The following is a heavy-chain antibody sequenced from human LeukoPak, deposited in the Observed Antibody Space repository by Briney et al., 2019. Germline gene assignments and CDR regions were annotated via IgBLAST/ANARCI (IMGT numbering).Heavy chain of an antibody. CDR1: GFTFDDYA. V-gene: IGHV3-74*01. J-gene: IGHJ4*02. Sequence: GGSLRLSCTASGFTFDDYAMHWVRHAPGKGLVWVSRINSDGSSTSYADSVKGRFTISRDNAKNTLYLKMNSLRAEDTAVYYCATSAGGYSGYEGFDYWGQGTLVTVSS. D-gene: IGHD5-12*01. CDR2: INSDGSST. CDR3: ATSAGGYSGYEGFDY.